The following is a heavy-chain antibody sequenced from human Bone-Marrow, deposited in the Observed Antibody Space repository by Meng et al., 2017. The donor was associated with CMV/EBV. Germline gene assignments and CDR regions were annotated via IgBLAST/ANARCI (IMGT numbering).Heavy chain of an antibody. J-gene: IGHJ4*02. Sequence: SVKVSCKASGGTFSSYAISWVRQAPGQGLEWMGGIIPIFGTANYAQKFQGRVTITTDESTSTAYMELRSLRSDDTAVYYCARGLGIAVAGPMPFDYWGQGTLVTVSS. CDR1: GGTFSSYA. CDR2: IIPIFGTA. D-gene: IGHD6-19*01. CDR3: ARGLGIAVAGPMPFDY. V-gene: IGHV1-69*05.